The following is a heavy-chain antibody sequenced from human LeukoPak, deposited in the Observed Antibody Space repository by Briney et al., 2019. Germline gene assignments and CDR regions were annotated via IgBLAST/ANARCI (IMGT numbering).Heavy chain of an antibody. CDR1: GGTFSSYA. Sequence: SVTVSCKASGGTFSSYAISWVRQAPGQGLEWMEGIIPIFGTANYAQKFQGRVTITADESTSTAYMELSSLRSEDTAVYYCASTDYYDSSGLPIVYWFDPWGQGTLVTVSS. D-gene: IGHD3-22*01. CDR3: ASTDYYDSSGLPIVYWFDP. J-gene: IGHJ5*02. CDR2: IIPIFGTA. V-gene: IGHV1-69*13.